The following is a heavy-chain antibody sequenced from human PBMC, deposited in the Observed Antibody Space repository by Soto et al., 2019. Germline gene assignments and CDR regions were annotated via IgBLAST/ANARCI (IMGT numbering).Heavy chain of an antibody. CDR3: AKDRRGYIVGATCEIDY. CDR1: GFTFSTYG. D-gene: IGHD1-26*01. J-gene: IGHJ4*02. CDR2: TSYDGSNK. Sequence: PGGSLRLSCAASGFTFSTYGMHWVRQAPGKGLEWVAVTSYDGSNKYYADSMKGRFTISRDNSKNTLYLQMSSLRAEDTAVYYCAKDRRGYIVGATCEIDYWGQGTLVTVSS. V-gene: IGHV3-30*18.